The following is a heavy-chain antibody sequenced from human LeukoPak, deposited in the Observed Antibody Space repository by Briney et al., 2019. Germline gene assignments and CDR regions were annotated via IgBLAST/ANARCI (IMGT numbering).Heavy chain of an antibody. J-gene: IGHJ6*04. V-gene: IGHV1-46*01. CDR2: INPSGGST. CDR1: GYTFTSYY. CDR3: ASGSSGWSQGTPYYYYGMDV. Sequence: ASVKVSCKASGYTFTSYYMHWVRQAPGQGLEWMGIINPSGGSTSYAQKFQGRVTMTRDTSTSTVYMELSCLRSEDTAVYYCASGSSGWSQGTPYYYYGMDVWGKGTTVTVSS. D-gene: IGHD6-19*01.